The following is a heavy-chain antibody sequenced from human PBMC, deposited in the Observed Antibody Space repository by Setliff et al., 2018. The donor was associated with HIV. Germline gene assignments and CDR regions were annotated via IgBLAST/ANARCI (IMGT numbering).Heavy chain of an antibody. V-gene: IGHV4-4*08. CDR2: VYTSETT. CDR3: ARGGSWLKFDN. D-gene: IGHD3-22*01. Sequence: SETLSLTCTVSGGSISSYYWSWIRQPPGKGLEWIGYVYTSETTNYNPSLKSRVTVSVDMSKNQSSLELSSVTAADTAVYYCARGGSWLKFDNWGQGTLVTVSS. J-gene: IGHJ4*02. CDR1: GGSISSYY.